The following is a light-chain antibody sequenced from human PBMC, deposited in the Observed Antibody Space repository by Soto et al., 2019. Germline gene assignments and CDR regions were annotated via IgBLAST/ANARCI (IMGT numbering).Light chain of an antibody. V-gene: IGKV3-20*01. CDR3: QHYDNSLYT. J-gene: IGKJ2*01. CDR1: QSVSSSF. Sequence: EIVLTQSPGTLSLSPGERATLSCRASQSVSSSFLAWYQQKPGQAPRLLIYGASSRATGIPDRFSGSGSGTAFTLPISRMEPEDFAMYYCQHYDNSLYTFGQGTKLEF. CDR2: GAS.